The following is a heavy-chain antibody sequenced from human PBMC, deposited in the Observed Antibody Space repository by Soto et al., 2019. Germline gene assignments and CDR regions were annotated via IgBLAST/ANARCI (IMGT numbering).Heavy chain of an antibody. CDR1: GGSFSGYY. D-gene: IGHD3-3*01. CDR2: INHSGST. V-gene: IGHV4-34*01. Sequence: SETLSLTCAVYGGSFSGYYWSWIRQPPGKGLEWIGEINHSGSTNYNPSLKSRVTISVDTSKNQFSLKLSSVTAADTAVYYCARDRSFLEWSSLYYSGMDVWGQGTTVTVSS. J-gene: IGHJ6*02. CDR3: ARDRSFLEWSSLYYSGMDV.